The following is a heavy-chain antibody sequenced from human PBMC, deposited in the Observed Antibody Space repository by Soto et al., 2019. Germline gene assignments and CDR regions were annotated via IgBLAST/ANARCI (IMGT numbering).Heavy chain of an antibody. CDR1: GDSITSSSFC. CDR2: ICYSGST. CDR3: ARLDGNSADYYYGMDV. D-gene: IGHD6-19*01. J-gene: IGHJ6*02. Sequence: SETLSLTCTVSGDSITSSSFCWGWIRQPPGKGLEWIGTICYSGSTYYNPSLQSRVTMSVDTSKNQFSLKLSSVTAADTGAYYCARLDGNSADYYYGMDVWGRGTTVTVSS. V-gene: IGHV4-39*01.